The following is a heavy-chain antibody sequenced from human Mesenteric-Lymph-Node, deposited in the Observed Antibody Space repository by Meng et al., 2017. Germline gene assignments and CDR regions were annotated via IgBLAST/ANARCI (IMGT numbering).Heavy chain of an antibody. V-gene: IGHV4-4*07. J-gene: IGHJ4*02. CDR1: GGSISSYY. CDR2: IYTSGST. D-gene: IGHD3-10*01. CDR3: ARENKGRGDAVDY. Sequence: SETLSLTCTVSGGSISSYYWSWIRQPAGKGLEWIGRIYTSGSTNYNPSLKSRVSISVDTSKNQFSLKLTSVTAADTAVYYCARENKGRGDAVDYWGQGTLVTVSS.